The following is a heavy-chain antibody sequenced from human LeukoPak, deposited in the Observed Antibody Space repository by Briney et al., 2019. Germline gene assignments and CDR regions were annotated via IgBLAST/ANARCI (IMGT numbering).Heavy chain of an antibody. D-gene: IGHD6-19*01. CDR3: ASSAYSSGWYGAHFDY. CDR2: IYPGDSDT. V-gene: IGHV5-51*01. J-gene: IGHJ4*02. Sequence: GESLKISCKGSGYSFTSYWIGWVRQMPGKGLEWMGIIYPGDSDTRYSPSFQGQVTISADKSISTAYLQWSSLRASDTAIYYCASSAYSSGWYGAHFDYWGQGILVTVSS. CDR1: GYSFTSYW.